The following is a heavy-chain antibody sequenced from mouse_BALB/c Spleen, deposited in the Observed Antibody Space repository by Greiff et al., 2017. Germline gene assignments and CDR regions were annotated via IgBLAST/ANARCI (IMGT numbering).Heavy chain of an antibody. CDR1: GFTFSDYY. V-gene: IGHV5-4*02. CDR2: ISDGGSYT. Sequence: EVQLVESGGGLVKPGGSLKLSCAASGFTFSDYYMYWVRQTPEKRLEWVATISDGGSYTYYPDSVKGRFTISRDNAKNNLYLQMSSLKSEDTAMYYCAREGPSGYWYFDVWGAGTTVTVSS. D-gene: IGHD1-3*01. CDR3: AREGPSGYWYFDV. J-gene: IGHJ1*01.